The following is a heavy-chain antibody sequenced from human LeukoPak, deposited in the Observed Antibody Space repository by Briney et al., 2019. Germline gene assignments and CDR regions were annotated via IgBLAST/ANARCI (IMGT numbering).Heavy chain of an antibody. CDR3: ARAPTGSYYYYYMDV. J-gene: IGHJ6*03. V-gene: IGHV3-20*04. CDR1: GFTFDDYG. Sequence: GGSLRLSCAASGFTFDDYGMSWVRQAPGKGLEWVSGINWNGGSTGYADSVKGRFTISRDNAKNSLYLQMNSLRAEDTALYYCARAPTGSYYYYYMDVWGKGTTVTVSS. CDR2: INWNGGST.